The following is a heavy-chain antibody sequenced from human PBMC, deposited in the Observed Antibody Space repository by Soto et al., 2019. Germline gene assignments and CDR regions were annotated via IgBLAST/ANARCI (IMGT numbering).Heavy chain of an antibody. CDR2: INPNSGGT. J-gene: IGHJ6*02. CDR3: ARSVDTAMVTGRDYYYGMDV. CDR1: GYTFTGYY. V-gene: IGHV1-2*02. D-gene: IGHD5-18*01. Sequence: ASVKVSCKASGYTFTGYYMHWVRQAPGQGLEWMGWINPNSGGTNYAQEFQGRVTMTRDTSISTAYMELSRLRSDDTAVYYCARSVDTAMVTGRDYYYGMDVWGQGTTVTVSS.